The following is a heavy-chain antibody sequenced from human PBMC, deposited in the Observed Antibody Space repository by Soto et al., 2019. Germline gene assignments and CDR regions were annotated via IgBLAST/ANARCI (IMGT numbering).Heavy chain of an antibody. CDR2: IYHSGTT. V-gene: IGHV4-38-2*01. CDR1: GDSITSIYH. Sequence: SGTLSLTCAVSGDSITSIYHWAWIRQPPGKGLEWVASIYHSGTTYYNPSLKSRVTISVDTSKNQFSLKLSSVTAADTAVYYCARHSITMVRGVTSFDPWGQGTLVTVSS. D-gene: IGHD3-10*01. CDR3: ARHSITMVRGVTSFDP. J-gene: IGHJ5*02.